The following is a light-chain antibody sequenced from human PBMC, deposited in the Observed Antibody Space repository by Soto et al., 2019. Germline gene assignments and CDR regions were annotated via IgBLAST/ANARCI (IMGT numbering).Light chain of an antibody. V-gene: IGKV1-39*01. CDR3: QQSYSTPLC. J-gene: IGKJ4*01. Sequence: DIQMTQSPSSLSASVGDRVTITCRASQSISSYLNWYQQKPGKAPKLLIYAASSLQSGVPSRFSGSGSETDFTLTISSLQPEDFATYYCQQSYSTPLCVGGGTKVEIK. CDR1: QSISSY. CDR2: AAS.